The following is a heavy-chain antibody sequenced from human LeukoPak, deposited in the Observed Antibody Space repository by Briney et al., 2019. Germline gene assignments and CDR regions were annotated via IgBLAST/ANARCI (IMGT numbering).Heavy chain of an antibody. Sequence: GGSLRLSCAASGFIFNTYSMNWVRQAPGKGLEWVSSISSSNDYIYYADSVKGRFTISRDNAKNSLYLQMNSLRAEDTAVYYRARVGSYESSGYPYYYYYYMDVWGKGTTVTVSS. CDR3: ARVGSYESSGYPYYYYYYMDV. D-gene: IGHD3-22*01. V-gene: IGHV3-21*01. CDR2: ISSSNDYI. CDR1: GFIFNTYS. J-gene: IGHJ6*03.